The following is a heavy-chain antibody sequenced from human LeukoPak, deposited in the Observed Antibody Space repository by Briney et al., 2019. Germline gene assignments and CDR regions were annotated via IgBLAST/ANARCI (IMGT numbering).Heavy chain of an antibody. CDR2: INHSGST. V-gene: IGHV4-34*01. Sequence: SETLSLTCAVYGGSFSGYYWSWIRQPPGKGLEWIGEINHSGSTNYNPSLKSRVTISVDTSKNQFSLKLSSVTAADTAVYYCARDAPGRAFDYWGQGTLVTVSS. CDR3: ARDAPGRAFDY. CDR1: GGSFSGYY. J-gene: IGHJ4*02.